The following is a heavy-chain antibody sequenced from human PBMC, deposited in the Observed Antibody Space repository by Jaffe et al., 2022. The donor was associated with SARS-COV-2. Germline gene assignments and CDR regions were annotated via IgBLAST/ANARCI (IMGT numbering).Heavy chain of an antibody. CDR2: IKQDGSEK. D-gene: IGHD1-26*01. CDR1: GFTFSSYW. V-gene: IGHV3-7*01. Sequence: EVQLVESGGGLVQPGGSLRLSCAASGFTFSSYWMSWVRQAPGKGLEWVANIKQDGSEKYYVDSVKGRFTISRDNAKNSLYLQMNSLRAEDTAVYYCARVGGSYYYYGMDVWGQGTTVTVSS. J-gene: IGHJ6*02. CDR3: ARVGGSYYYYGMDV.